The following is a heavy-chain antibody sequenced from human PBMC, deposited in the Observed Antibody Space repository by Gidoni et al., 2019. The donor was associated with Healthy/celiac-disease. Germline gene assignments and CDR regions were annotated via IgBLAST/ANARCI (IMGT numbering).Heavy chain of an antibody. V-gene: IGHV1-2*04. J-gene: IGHJ3*02. CDR1: GYTFTGYY. CDR2: INPNSGGT. D-gene: IGHD2-21*02. CDR3: AREDCGGDCYQSDAFDI. Sequence: QVQLVQSGAEVKKPGASVKVSCKASGYTFTGYYMHWVRQAPGQGLEWMGWINPNSGGTNYAQKFQGWVTMTRDTSISTAYMELSRLRSDDTAVYYCAREDCGGDCYQSDAFDIWGQGTMVTVSS.